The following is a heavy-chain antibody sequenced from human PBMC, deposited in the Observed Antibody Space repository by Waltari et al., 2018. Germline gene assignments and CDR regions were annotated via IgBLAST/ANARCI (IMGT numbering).Heavy chain of an antibody. CDR3: AKDRTPYNWNYGAFDY. D-gene: IGHD1-7*01. Sequence: QVQLVESGGGVVQPGGSLRLSCAASGFTFSSYGMPWVRQAPGKGLEWVAFIRYDGSNKYYADSVKGRFTISRDNSKNTLYLQMNSLRAEDTAVYYCAKDRTPYNWNYGAFDYWGQGTLVTVSS. CDR1: GFTFSSYG. V-gene: IGHV3-30*02. CDR2: IRYDGSNK. J-gene: IGHJ4*02.